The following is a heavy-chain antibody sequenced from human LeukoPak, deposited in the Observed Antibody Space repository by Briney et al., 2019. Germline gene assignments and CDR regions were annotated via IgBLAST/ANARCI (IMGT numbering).Heavy chain of an antibody. Sequence: ASVKVSCKVSGYSLTDLSLHWVRQAPGKGLEWMGGFDPEDGEPSYAQKFQGRLSMTEDTSKDTGYMELRTLRSEDTALYYCAKSHGDYGLLDYWGQETLVTVSS. CDR1: GYSLTDLS. V-gene: IGHV1-24*01. D-gene: IGHD4-17*01. CDR3: AKSHGDYGLLDY. CDR2: FDPEDGEP. J-gene: IGHJ4*02.